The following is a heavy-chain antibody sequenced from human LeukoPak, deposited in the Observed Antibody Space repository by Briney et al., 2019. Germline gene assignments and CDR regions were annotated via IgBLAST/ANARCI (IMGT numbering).Heavy chain of an antibody. J-gene: IGHJ6*03. CDR3: ARVRRGFGVVLMEDSPGGYYFYMDV. D-gene: IGHD3-3*01. Sequence: ASVKVSCKASGYIFTSKDITWVRRATGEGLEWMGWMNPDNGDTGFAEKFQGRITFSRNTSVSTVYMELSSLRSEDTAVYYCARVRRGFGVVLMEDSPGGYYFYMDVWGKGTTVTVSS. CDR1: GYIFTSKD. CDR2: MNPDNGDT. V-gene: IGHV1-8*03.